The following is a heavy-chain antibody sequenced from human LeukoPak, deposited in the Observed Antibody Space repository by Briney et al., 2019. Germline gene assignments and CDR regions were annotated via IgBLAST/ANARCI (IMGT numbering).Heavy chain of an antibody. CDR1: GGTSSSYA. J-gene: IGHJ4*02. V-gene: IGHV1-69*05. Sequence: ASVKVSCKASGGTSSSYAISWVRQAPGQGLEWMGGIIPIFGTANYAQKFQGRVTITTDESTSTAYMELSSLRSEDTAVYYCARGNSPSTYYDFWSGKKPTDYWGQGTLVTVSS. D-gene: IGHD3-3*01. CDR2: IIPIFGTA. CDR3: ARGNSPSTYYDFWSGKKPTDY.